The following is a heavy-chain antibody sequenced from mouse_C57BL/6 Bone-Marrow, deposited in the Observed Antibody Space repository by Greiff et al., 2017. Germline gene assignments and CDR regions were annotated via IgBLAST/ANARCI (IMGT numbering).Heavy chain of an antibody. D-gene: IGHD2-2*01. CDR3: ASQGYGYHFAY. V-gene: IGHV14-2*01. CDR1: GFNIKDYY. Sequence: VQLQQSGAELVKPGASVTLSCTASGFNIKDYYMHWVKQRTEQGLEWIGRIDPEDGETKYAPTFQGKATITADTSSNSVYLQLSSLTSEDTAVYYCASQGYGYHFAYGGQGTLVTVSA. J-gene: IGHJ3*01. CDR2: IDPEDGET.